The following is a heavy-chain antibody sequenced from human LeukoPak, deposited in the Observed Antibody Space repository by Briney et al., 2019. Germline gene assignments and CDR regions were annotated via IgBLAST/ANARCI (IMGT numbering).Heavy chain of an antibody. CDR2: IYYSGST. V-gene: IGHV4-59*08. Sequence: PSETLSLTCTVSGGSISSYYWSWIRQPPGKGLEWIGYIYYSGSTNYNPSLKSRVTISVDTSKNQFSLKLSSVTAADTAVYYCARGPPFLEWEKNWFDPWGQGTLVTVSS. CDR3: ARGPPFLEWEKNWFDP. J-gene: IGHJ5*02. CDR1: GGSISSYY. D-gene: IGHD3-3*02.